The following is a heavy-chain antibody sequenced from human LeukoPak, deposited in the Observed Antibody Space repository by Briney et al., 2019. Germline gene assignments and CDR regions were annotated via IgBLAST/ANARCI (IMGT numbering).Heavy chain of an antibody. Sequence: SQTLSLTCTVSGGSISSGGYYWSWIRQHPGKGLEWIGYIYYSGSTYYNPSLKSRVTISVVTSKNQFSLKLSSVTAADTAVYYCAREVVSGYYTGAYYYYYMDVWGKGTTVTVSS. J-gene: IGHJ6*03. CDR3: AREVVSGYYTGAYYYYYMDV. CDR1: GGSISSGGYY. D-gene: IGHD3-3*01. V-gene: IGHV4-31*03. CDR2: IYYSGST.